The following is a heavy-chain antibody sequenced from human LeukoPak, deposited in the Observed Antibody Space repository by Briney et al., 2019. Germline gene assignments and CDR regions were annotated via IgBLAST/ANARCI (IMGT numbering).Heavy chain of an antibody. CDR3: AKDADYYDRSGYYHYFDY. V-gene: IGHV3-23*01. J-gene: IGHJ4*02. CDR1: GFTFSSYA. CDR2: ISGSGGST. Sequence: PGGSLRLSCAASGFTFSSYAMSWVRQAPGKGLEWVSAISGSGGSTYYADSVKGRFTISRDNSKNTLYLQMNSLRAKDTAVYYCAKDADYYDRSGYYHYFDYWGQGTLVTVSS. D-gene: IGHD3-22*01.